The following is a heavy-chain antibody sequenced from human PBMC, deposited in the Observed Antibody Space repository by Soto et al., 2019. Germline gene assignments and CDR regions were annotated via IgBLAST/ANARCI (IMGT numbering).Heavy chain of an antibody. CDR3: ARDKGYGSDTSGPDFDY. CDR1: GGTLSRYT. V-gene: IGHV1-69*08. D-gene: IGHD2-15*01. Sequence: QVQLVQSGAEVKKPGSSVKVSCKAYGGTLSRYTFPWVRQAPGQGLEWMGRVIPNLGVTNYAKKFQGRFTIVVDTSTSTAYMELNSLRYEDTAVYYCARDKGYGSDTSGPDFDYWGQGTLVTVSS. CDR2: VIPNLGVT. J-gene: IGHJ4*02.